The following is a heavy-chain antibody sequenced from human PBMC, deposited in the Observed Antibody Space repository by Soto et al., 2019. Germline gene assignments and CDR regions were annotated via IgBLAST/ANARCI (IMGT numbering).Heavy chain of an antibody. J-gene: IGHJ6*02. CDR3: ARAVGIAAAEPYYYYGMDV. CDR1: GYTFTGYY. D-gene: IGHD6-13*01. V-gene: IGHV1-2*04. Sequence: GASVKVSCKASGYTFTGYYMHWVRQAPGQGLEWMGWINPNSGGTNYAQKFQGWVTMTRDTSISTAYMELSRLRSDDTAVYYCARAVGIAAAEPYYYYGMDVWGQGTTVTVSS. CDR2: INPNSGGT.